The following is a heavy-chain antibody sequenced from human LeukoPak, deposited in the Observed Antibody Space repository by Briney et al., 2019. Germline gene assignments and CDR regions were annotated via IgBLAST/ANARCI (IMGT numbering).Heavy chain of an antibody. J-gene: IGHJ4*02. CDR3: ARDRWSPQY. CDR2: IDTNSGSP. D-gene: IGHD4-23*01. Sequence: ATVKVSCKASGYTFTTYGINWVRQAPGQGLEWMGWIDTNSGSPTYAQGFTGRFVFSLDTSVNTAYMQITSLKAEDTAVYYCARDRWSPQYWGQGTLVTVSP. CDR1: GYTFTTYG. V-gene: IGHV7-4-1*02.